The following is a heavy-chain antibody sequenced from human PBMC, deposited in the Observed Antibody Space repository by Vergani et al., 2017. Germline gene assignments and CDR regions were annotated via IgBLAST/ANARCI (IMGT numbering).Heavy chain of an antibody. J-gene: IGHJ4*02. V-gene: IGHV4-59*01. Sequence: QVQLQESGPGLVKPSETLSLTCTVSGGSISSYYWSWIRQPPGKGLEWIGYIYYSGSTNYNPSLKSRVTISVDTSKNQFSRKLSSVTAADTAVYYCARVGEGYSYEAYYFDYWGQGTLVTVSS. CDR2: IYYSGST. CDR3: ARVGEGYSYEAYYFDY. D-gene: IGHD5-18*01. CDR1: GGSISSYY.